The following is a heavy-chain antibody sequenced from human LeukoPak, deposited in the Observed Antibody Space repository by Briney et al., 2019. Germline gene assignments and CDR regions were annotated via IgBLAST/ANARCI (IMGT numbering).Heavy chain of an antibody. J-gene: IGHJ4*02. CDR1: GSTFNSYG. V-gene: IGHV1-18*01. CDR2: ISVYNGNK. Sequence: ASVKVSCKASGSTFNSYGITWGRQAPGQGLEWMGWISVYNGNKNYAQKFQGRVTMTTDTSTSTTYMEVRSLRSDDTAVYYCARVNSSQWLVGVNFDYWGQGTLVTVSS. D-gene: IGHD6-19*01. CDR3: ARVNSSQWLVGVNFDY.